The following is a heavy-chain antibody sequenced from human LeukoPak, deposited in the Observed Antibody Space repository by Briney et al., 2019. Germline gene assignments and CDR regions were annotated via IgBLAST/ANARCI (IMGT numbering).Heavy chain of an antibody. CDR1: GFTFSSYG. D-gene: IGHD3-3*01. Sequence: PGGSLRLSCAASGFTFSSYGMHWVRQAPGKGLEWVAVISYDGSNKYYADSVKGRFTISRDNSKNTLYLQMNSLRAEDTAVYYCARDTLYYDFWNGGMDYWGQGTLVTVSS. CDR2: ISYDGSNK. J-gene: IGHJ4*02. V-gene: IGHV3-30*03. CDR3: ARDTLYYDFWNGGMDY.